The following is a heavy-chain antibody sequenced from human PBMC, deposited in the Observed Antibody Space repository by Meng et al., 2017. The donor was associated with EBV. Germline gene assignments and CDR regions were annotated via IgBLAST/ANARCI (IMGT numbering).Heavy chain of an antibody. Sequence: QGQLVQSRAEVKTPGASVKVSCQASGYTFTGYYMHWVRQAPGQGLEWMGRINPNSGGTNYAQKFQGRVTMTRDTSISTAYMELSRLRSDDTAVYYCARVGIAVAGTGDYWGQGTLVTVSS. J-gene: IGHJ4*02. V-gene: IGHV1-2*06. D-gene: IGHD6-19*01. CDR3: ARVGIAVAGTGDY. CDR2: INPNSGGT. CDR1: GYTFTGYY.